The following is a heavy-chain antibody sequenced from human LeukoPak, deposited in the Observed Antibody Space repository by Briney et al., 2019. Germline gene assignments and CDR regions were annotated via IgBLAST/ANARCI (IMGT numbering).Heavy chain of an antibody. V-gene: IGHV3-74*01. D-gene: IGHD2-21*01. CDR1: GFTFSTYW. CDR3: ARGDYGMDV. Sequence: PGGSLRLSCAASGFTFSTYWMHWVRQAPGKGLVWVSHIKSDGSDTSYADSVKGRFTISRDNAKNTLYLQMNSLRAEDTAVYYCARGDYGMDVWGRGTTVTVSS. J-gene: IGHJ6*02. CDR2: IKSDGSDT.